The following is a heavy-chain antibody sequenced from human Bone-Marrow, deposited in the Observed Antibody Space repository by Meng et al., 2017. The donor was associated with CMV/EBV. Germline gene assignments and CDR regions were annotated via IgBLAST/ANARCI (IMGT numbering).Heavy chain of an antibody. J-gene: IGHJ4*02. V-gene: IGHV3-23*01. CDR1: GFTFRNYA. CDR2: ISGSGGST. Sequence: GESLKISCAVSGFTFRNYAMHWVRQAPGKGLEWVSAISGSGGSTYYADSVKGRFTISRDNSKNTLYLQMNSLRAEDTAVYYCAKDREDIAAASDGFDYWGQGTLVTVSS. CDR3: AKDREDIAAASDGFDY. D-gene: IGHD6-13*01.